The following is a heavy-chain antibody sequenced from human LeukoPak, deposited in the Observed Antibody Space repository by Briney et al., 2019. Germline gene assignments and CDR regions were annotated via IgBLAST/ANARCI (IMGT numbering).Heavy chain of an antibody. CDR3: AGSSYIGLDY. V-gene: IGHV4-34*01. CDR1: GGSISSYY. Sequence: SETLSLTCTVSGGSISSYYWSWIRQTPGKGLQWIGEINHRGSPKYNPSLKNRVTISVDTSKNQFSLKLSSMTAADMGVYFCAGSSYIGLDYWGQGTLVTVSS. J-gene: IGHJ4*02. CDR2: INHRGSP. D-gene: IGHD2-15*01.